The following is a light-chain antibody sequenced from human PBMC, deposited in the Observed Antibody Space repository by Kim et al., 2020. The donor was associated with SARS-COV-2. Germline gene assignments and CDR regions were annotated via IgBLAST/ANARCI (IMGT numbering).Light chain of an antibody. J-gene: IGLJ2*01. V-gene: IGLV3-19*01. CDR2: GKN. CDR3: NSRDSNDNVV. Sequence: VSLGQTVRITCQGDRLRSYYATWYQQKPGQAPILVIYGKNNRPSGIPDRFSGSSSGNTASLTITGTQAGDEADYYCNSRDSNDNVVFGGGTKLTVL. CDR1: RLRSYY.